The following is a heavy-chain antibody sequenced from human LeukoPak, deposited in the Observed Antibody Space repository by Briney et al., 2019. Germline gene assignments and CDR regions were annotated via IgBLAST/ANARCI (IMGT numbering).Heavy chain of an antibody. CDR3: ARGQYSSGWYPDSVHHAFDI. V-gene: IGHV1-8*01. D-gene: IGHD6-19*01. CDR2: MNPNGGNT. Sequence: ASVKVSCKASGYTFTSYDINWVRQATGQGLEWMGWMNPNGGNTGYAQKFQGRVTMTRNTSISTAYMELSSLRSEDTAVYYCARGQYSSGWYPDSVHHAFDIWGQGTMVTVSS. J-gene: IGHJ3*02. CDR1: GYTFTSYD.